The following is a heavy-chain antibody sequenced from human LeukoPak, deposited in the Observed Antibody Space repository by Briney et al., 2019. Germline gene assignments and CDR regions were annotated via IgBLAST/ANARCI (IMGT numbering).Heavy chain of an antibody. CDR3: ARGLYYLDV. CDR2: ISGTTSVI. Sequence: GGSLRLSCAASGFTFSSHTMAWVRQAPGKGLEWLSYISGTTSVIYYADSVKGRFIISRDNADNSLYLQMNSLKAEDTAVCYCARGLYYLDVWGKGTTVTVSS. J-gene: IGHJ6*03. CDR1: GFTFSSHT. V-gene: IGHV3-48*01.